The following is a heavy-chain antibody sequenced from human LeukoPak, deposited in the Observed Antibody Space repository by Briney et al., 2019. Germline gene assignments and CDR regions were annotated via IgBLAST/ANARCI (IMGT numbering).Heavy chain of an antibody. Sequence: SETLSLTCAVSGYSISSGYYWGWIRQPPGKGLEWIGSIYHSGSTYYNPSLKSRVTISVDTSKNQFSLKLSSVTAADTAVYYCARQIYTSGYYFYFDYWGQGTLVTVSS. CDR3: ARQIYTSGYYFYFDY. CDR1: GYSISSGYY. CDR2: IYHSGST. D-gene: IGHD3-22*01. J-gene: IGHJ4*02. V-gene: IGHV4-38-2*01.